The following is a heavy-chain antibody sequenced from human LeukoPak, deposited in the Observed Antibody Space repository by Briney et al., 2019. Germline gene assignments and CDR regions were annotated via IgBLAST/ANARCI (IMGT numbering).Heavy chain of an antibody. CDR2: ITGSGGST. CDR1: GFTFSSFA. CDR3: AKGAYTPLVISFDL. V-gene: IGHV3-23*01. Sequence: GGSLRLSCAASGFTFSSFAMRWVRQAPGKGLEWVSDITGSGGSTYYADSVKGRFTISRDNSKSTLYLQMNSLRAEDTAVYYCAKGAYTPLVISFDLWGQGTMVTLSS. J-gene: IGHJ3*01. D-gene: IGHD5-18*01.